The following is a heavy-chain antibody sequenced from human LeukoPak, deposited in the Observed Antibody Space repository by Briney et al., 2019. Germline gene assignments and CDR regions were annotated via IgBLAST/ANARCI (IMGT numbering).Heavy chain of an antibody. CDR2: IYYSGST. D-gene: IGHD1-26*01. V-gene: IGHV4-59*01. CDR3: ARLYSGSYYEDAFDY. Sequence: SETLSLTCTVSGGSISSYYWSWIRQPPGKGLEWIGYIYYSGSTSYNPSLKSRVTISVDTSKNQFSLKLSSVTAADTAVYYCARLYSGSYYEDAFDYWGQGTLVTVSS. CDR1: GGSISSYY. J-gene: IGHJ4*02.